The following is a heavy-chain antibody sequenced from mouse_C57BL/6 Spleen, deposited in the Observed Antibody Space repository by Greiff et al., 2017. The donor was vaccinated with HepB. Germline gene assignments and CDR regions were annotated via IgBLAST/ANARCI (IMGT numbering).Heavy chain of an antibody. CDR2: ISNGGGST. V-gene: IGHV5-12*01. D-gene: IGHD2-4*01. CDR1: GFTFSDYY. Sequence: DVHLVESGGGLVQPGGSLKLSCGASGFTFSDYYMYWVRQTPEKRLEWVAYISNGGGSTYYPDTVKGRFTISRDNAKNTLYLQMSRLKSEDTAMYYCASQYDYDGWYFDVWGTGTTVTVSS. CDR3: ASQYDYDGWYFDV. J-gene: IGHJ1*03.